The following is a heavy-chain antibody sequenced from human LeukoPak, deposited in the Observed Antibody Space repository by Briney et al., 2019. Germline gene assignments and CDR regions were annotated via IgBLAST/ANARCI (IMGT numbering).Heavy chain of an antibody. V-gene: IGHV1-18*01. Sequence: GSVKVSCKASGYTLTSYGISWVRQAPGQGLEWMGWISADNGNTNYAQKLQGRVTVTTDTSTSTAYMELRSLRSDDAAVYYCARRAGAYSHPYDYWGQGTLVTVSS. CDR3: ARRAGAYSHPYDY. CDR2: ISADNGNT. J-gene: IGHJ4*02. D-gene: IGHD4/OR15-4a*01. CDR1: GYTLTSYG.